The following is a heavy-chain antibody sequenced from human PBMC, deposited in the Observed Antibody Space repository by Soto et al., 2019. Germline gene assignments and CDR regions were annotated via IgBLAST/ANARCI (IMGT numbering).Heavy chain of an antibody. Sequence: GGSLRLSCAASGFTFSSYGMHWVRQAPGKGLEWVSSISSSSSYIYYADSVKGRFTISRDNAKNSLYLQMNSLRAEDTAVYYCARSPNPNWFVPWGQGTLVTVSS. CDR3: ARSPNPNWFVP. CDR2: ISSSSSYI. CDR1: GFTFSSYG. J-gene: IGHJ5*02. V-gene: IGHV3-21*01.